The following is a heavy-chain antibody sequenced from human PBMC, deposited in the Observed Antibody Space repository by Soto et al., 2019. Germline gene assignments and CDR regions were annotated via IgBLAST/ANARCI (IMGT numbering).Heavy chain of an antibody. Sequence: EVQLVESGGGLVQPGESLRLSCAASGFTVSRNYMNWVRQPPGQGLEWVSLIYSGGGTSYSDSVKGRFTISIDNSKNKVYPQMYSLRSEDTAVYYCEGGNNVQGSDWSQGTLVTVSS. J-gene: IGHJ4*02. D-gene: IGHD3-16*01. CDR2: IYSGGGT. V-gene: IGHV3-66*01. CDR1: GFTVSRNY. CDR3: EGGNNVQGSD.